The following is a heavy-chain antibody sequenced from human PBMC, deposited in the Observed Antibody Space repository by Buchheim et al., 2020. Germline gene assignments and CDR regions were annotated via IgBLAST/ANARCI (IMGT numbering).Heavy chain of an antibody. CDR2: INHSGST. J-gene: IGHJ6*02. CDR3: ARGLRYCSGGSCLQRNYYYYGMDV. CDR1: GGSFSGYY. Sequence: QVQLQQWGAGLLKPSETLSLTCAVYGGSFSGYYWSWMRQPPGKGLEWIGEINHSGSTNYNPSLKSRVTISVDTSKNQFSLKLSSVTAADTAVYYCARGLRYCSGGSCLQRNYYYYGMDVWGQGTT. V-gene: IGHV4-34*01. D-gene: IGHD2-15*01.